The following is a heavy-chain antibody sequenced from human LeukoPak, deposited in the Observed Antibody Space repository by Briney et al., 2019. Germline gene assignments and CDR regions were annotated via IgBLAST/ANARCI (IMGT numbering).Heavy chain of an antibody. D-gene: IGHD6-13*01. CDR3: ARGPKLWSEHSSIAAAGTGDFDY. CDR2: ISSSSSYI. V-gene: IGHV3-21*01. CDR1: GFTFSSYS. J-gene: IGHJ4*02. Sequence: PGGSLRLSCAASGFTFSSYSMNWVRQAPGKGLEWVSSISSSSSYIYYADSVKGRFTISRDNAKNSLYLQMNSLRAEDTAVYYCARGPKLWSEHSSIAAAGTGDFDYWGQGTLVTVSS.